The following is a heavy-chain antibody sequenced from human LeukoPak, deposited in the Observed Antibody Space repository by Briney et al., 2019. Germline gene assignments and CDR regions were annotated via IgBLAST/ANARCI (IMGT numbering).Heavy chain of an antibody. Sequence: GESLKISCKGSGYSFTSYWIGWVRQMPGKGLEWMGIIYPGDSDTRYSPSFQGQVTISADKSISTAYLQWSSLEASDTAMFYCARSPSAQAFDSWGQGTLVTVSS. CDR2: IYPGDSDT. CDR1: GYSFTSYW. J-gene: IGHJ4*02. V-gene: IGHV5-51*01. CDR3: ARSPSAQAFDS. D-gene: IGHD2-2*01.